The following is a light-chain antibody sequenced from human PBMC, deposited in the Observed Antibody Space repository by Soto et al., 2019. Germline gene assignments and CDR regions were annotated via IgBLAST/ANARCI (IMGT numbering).Light chain of an antibody. CDR1: QSVSSN. V-gene: IGKV3-15*01. CDR2: VAS. J-gene: IGKJ1*01. Sequence: EIVMTQSPATLSVSPGERATLSCRASQSVSSNLSWYQQKPCQAPKLLIYVASPRATGIPARFISSGSGTEFTLTISSLQSEDFAVYYCQQYNNWPFPSWTFGHGTKVEIK. CDR3: QQYNNWPFPSWT.